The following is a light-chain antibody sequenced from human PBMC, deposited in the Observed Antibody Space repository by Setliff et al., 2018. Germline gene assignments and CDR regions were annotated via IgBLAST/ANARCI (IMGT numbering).Light chain of an antibody. J-gene: IGLJ2*01. CDR2: DVS. CDR3: SSYTTSSLRV. CDR1: GSDVGAYKF. V-gene: IGLV2-14*01. Sequence: QSVLTQPASVSGSPGQSIAVSCSGSGSDVGAYKFVSWYQQRPGKAPRLMIYDVSNRPSGVSDRFSGSKSGNTASLTISWLQAEDEADYYCSSYTTSSLRVFGGGTKVTVL.